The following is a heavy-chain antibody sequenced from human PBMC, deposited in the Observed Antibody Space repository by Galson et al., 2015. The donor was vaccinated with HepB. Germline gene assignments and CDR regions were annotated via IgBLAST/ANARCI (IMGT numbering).Heavy chain of an antibody. CDR1: GGSISSYY. D-gene: IGHD2-15*01. V-gene: IGHV4-59*08. J-gene: IGHJ4*02. CDR2: IYYSGST. Sequence: LSLTCTVSGGSISSYYWSWIRQPPGKGLEWIGYIYYSGSTNYNPSLKSRVTISVDTSKNQFSLKLSSVTAADTAVYYCARQGCSGGSCYLYFDYWGQGTLLTVSS. CDR3: ARQGCSGGSCYLYFDY.